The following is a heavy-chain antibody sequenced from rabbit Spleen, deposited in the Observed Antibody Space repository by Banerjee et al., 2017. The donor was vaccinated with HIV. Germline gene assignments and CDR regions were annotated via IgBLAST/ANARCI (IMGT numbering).Heavy chain of an antibody. CDR1: GFAFSGYG. Sequence: QEQLEESGGGLVQPGGSLKLSCKASGFAFSGYGMSWVCHPPGKGLKRMGHIYHLFGHTYYATWVTGRFPISSHKAQMTLNLQLNSVTRTDTTTSFCTGNTSSSFSSYSMDLWGPGTLVTVS. J-gene: IGHJ6*01. D-gene: IGHD1-1*01. CDR2: IYHLFGHT. CDR3: TGNTSSSFSSYSMDL. V-gene: IGHV1S47*01.